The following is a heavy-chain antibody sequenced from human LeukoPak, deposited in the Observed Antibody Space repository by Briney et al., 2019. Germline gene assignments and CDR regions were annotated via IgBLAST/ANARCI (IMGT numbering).Heavy chain of an antibody. J-gene: IGHJ6*02. CDR2: IYYSGST. D-gene: IGHD5-18*01. V-gene: IGHV4-59*12. Sequence: SSETLSLTCTVSGGSISSYYWSWIRQPPGKGLEWIGYIYYSGSTNYNPSLKSRVTISVDTSKNQFSLKLSSVTAADTAVYYCARGGKGIQLWLSSGLYYGMDVWGQGTTVTVSS. CDR1: GGSISSYY. CDR3: ARGGKGIQLWLSSGLYYGMDV.